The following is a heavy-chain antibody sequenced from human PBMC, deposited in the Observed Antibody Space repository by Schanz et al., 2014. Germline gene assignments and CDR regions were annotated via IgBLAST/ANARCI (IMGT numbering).Heavy chain of an antibody. Sequence: QVQLQESGPGLVKPSETLILTCNVSAGSINSGPYSWSWVRQHPGKGLEWIGGIHHIGSTYHNPSLRSRLTMSLDTSRNLFSLRLTSVSAADTAVYYCARARGYNYGLFDYWGRGTLVTVSS. CDR1: AGSINSGPYS. CDR3: ARARGYNYGLFDY. V-gene: IGHV4-31*03. CDR2: IHHIGST. D-gene: IGHD5-18*01. J-gene: IGHJ4*01.